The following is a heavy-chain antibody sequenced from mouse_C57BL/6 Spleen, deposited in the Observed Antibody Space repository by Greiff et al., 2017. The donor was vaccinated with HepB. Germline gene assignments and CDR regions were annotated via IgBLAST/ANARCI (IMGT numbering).Heavy chain of an antibody. CDR3: ARDEDYDPFAY. CDR2: ISDGGSYT. D-gene: IGHD2-4*01. V-gene: IGHV5-4*01. CDR1: GFTFSSYA. Sequence: EVNLVESGGGLVKPGGSLKLSCAASGFTFSSYAMSWVRQTPEKRLEWVATISDGGSYTYYPDNVKGRFTISRDNAKNNLYLQMSHLKSEDTAMYYCARDEDYDPFAYWGQGTLVTVSA. J-gene: IGHJ3*01.